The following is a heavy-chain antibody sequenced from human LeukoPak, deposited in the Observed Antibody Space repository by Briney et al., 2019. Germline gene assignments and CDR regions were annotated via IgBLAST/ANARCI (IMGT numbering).Heavy chain of an antibody. J-gene: IGHJ6*03. CDR1: GYSFTSYC. Sequence: GASLKSSFKGSGYSFTSYCIGWVRPMPGKGLEWMGIVYPGDSVTRYSQSFQGQVTISADKSISTAYLQWSSLKASDTAMYYCARTAIVVVPAAIVPYYYMDVWGKGTTVTVSS. CDR2: VYPGDSVT. V-gene: IGHV5-51*01. CDR3: ARTAIVVVPAAIVPYYYMDV. D-gene: IGHD2-2*02.